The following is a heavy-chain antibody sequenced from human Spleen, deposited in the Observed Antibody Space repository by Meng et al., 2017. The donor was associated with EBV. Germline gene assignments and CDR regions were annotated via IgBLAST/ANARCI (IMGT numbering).Heavy chain of an antibody. V-gene: IGHV4-34*01. D-gene: IGHD1/OR15-1a*01. Sequence: LQQWGAGLLKPSENLSLTCAAYGGFFSGYYCTWIRQPPGKGLEWLGEINHSEGTRYNPSLKSRVTISLDPSKTQFSLRLSSVTAADTAVYYCATGPTGGLQVGTFRDWGQGTLVTVSS. CDR1: GGFFSGYY. CDR2: INHSEGT. CDR3: ATGPTGGLQVGTFRD. J-gene: IGHJ4*02.